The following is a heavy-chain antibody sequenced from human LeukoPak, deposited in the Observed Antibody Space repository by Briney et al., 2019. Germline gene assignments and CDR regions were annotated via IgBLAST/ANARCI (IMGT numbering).Heavy chain of an antibody. D-gene: IGHD6-19*01. CDR2: TYQRSKRYN. CDR3: ARSPSPYSSGWYFDY. CDR1: GDSVSINSAA. J-gene: IGHJ4*02. V-gene: IGHV6-1*01. Sequence: SQTLSLTCAISGDSVSINSAAWNWIRQSPSRGLEWLGRTYQRSKRYNDYAVSVKSRITINPDISKDQFSLQLNSVTPEDTAVYYCARSPSPYSSGWYFDYWGQGTLVTVSS.